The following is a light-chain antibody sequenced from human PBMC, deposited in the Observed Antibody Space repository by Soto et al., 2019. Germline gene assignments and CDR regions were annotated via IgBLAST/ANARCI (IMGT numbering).Light chain of an antibody. J-gene: IGLJ2*01. Sequence: QSALTQAASVSGSPGKSITISCTGTSSDVGAYNYVSWYQQHPGKAPKLMIYDVSKRPSGVSNRFSGSKAGNTASLTISGLQAEDEAAYYCRSYTRSITLVFGGGTQLTVL. CDR2: DVS. CDR1: SSDVGAYNY. V-gene: IGLV2-14*03. CDR3: RSYTRSITLV.